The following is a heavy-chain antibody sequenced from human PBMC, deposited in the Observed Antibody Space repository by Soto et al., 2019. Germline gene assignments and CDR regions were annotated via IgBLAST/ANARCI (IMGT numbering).Heavy chain of an antibody. Sequence: QVQLVQSRAEVKKPGASVKVSYVASGYTFTDHYIHWVRQAPGQGLEWMGWINPHSGDTIYAQKFQGRVTLTRDTSISTAYMELSRLRSDDTAVYYCARGRTVNFYGMDVWGQGTTVTVSS. CDR2: INPHSGDT. J-gene: IGHJ6*02. CDR1: GYTFTDHY. D-gene: IGHD4-17*01. V-gene: IGHV1-2*02. CDR3: ARGRTVNFYGMDV.